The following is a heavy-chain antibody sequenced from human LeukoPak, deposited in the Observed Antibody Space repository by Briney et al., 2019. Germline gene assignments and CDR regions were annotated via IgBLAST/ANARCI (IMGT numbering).Heavy chain of an antibody. V-gene: IGHV3-15*01. CDR1: GFTFSNAW. CDR2: IKSKTDGGTT. D-gene: IGHD2-2*01. J-gene: IGHJ4*02. CDR3: TTGVVPALSLDY. Sequence: GGSLRLSCAASGFTFSNAWMSWVRQAPGKGLEWVGRIKSKTDGGTTDYAAPVKGRFTISRDDSKNTAYLQMNSLKTEDTAVYYCTTGVVPALSLDYWGQGTLVTVSS.